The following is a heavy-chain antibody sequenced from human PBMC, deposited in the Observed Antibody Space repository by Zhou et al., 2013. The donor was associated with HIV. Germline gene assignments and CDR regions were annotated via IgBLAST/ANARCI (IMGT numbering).Heavy chain of an antibody. CDR2: IHSTGST. CDR3: ARYLRGSVYHLDY. V-gene: IGHV4-59*11. D-gene: IGHD5-12*01. Sequence: QVQLQESGPGLVKPSETLSLTCTVSGGSISSHYWSWIRQPPGKGLEYIGYIHSTGSTNYNPSLKSRVTISVDTSKNQFSLKLSSVTAADTAVYYXARYLRGSVYHLDYVGQGIRGHRLP. CDR1: GGSISSHY. J-gene: IGHJ4*02.